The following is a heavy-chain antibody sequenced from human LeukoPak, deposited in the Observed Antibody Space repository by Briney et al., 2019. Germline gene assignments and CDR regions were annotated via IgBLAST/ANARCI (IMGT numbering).Heavy chain of an antibody. Sequence: GGSLRLSCAASRLTFSSYAMHWVRQAPGKGLEYVSAISSNGGSTYYANSVKGRFTISRDNSKNTLYLQMGSLRAEDMAVYYCARDLSPVVRASPMGYWGQGTLVTVSS. V-gene: IGHV3-64*01. CDR3: ARDLSPVVRASPMGY. J-gene: IGHJ4*02. D-gene: IGHD3-10*01. CDR1: RLTFSSYA. CDR2: ISSNGGST.